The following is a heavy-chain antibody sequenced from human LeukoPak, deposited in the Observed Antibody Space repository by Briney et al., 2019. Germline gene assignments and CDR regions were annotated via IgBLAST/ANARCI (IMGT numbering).Heavy chain of an antibody. V-gene: IGHV4-34*01. J-gene: IGHJ4*02. CDR1: GGSFSGYY. CDR3: ARAVAAAGSFDY. D-gene: IGHD6-13*01. Sequence: SETLSLTCAVYGGSFSGYYWSWIRQPPGKGLEWIGEINHSGSANYNPSLKSRVTSKNQFSLKLSSVTAADTAVYYCARAVAAAGSFDYWGQGTLVTVSS. CDR2: INHSGSA.